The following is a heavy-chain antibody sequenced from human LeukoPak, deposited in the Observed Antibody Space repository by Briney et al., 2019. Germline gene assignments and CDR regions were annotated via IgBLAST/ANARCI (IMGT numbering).Heavy chain of an antibody. CDR3: ARRAGAYSHPYDY. V-gene: IGHV3-23*01. CDR2: ISGSGASI. D-gene: IGHD4/OR15-4a*01. CDR1: GFTFSSYG. Sequence: GGSLRLSCAASGFTFSSYGMSWVRQAPGKGLEWVSAISGSGASIYYADSVKGRFTISRDNSKNTLYLQMNSLRAEDTAVHYCARRAGAYSHPYDYWGQGTLVTVSS. J-gene: IGHJ4*02.